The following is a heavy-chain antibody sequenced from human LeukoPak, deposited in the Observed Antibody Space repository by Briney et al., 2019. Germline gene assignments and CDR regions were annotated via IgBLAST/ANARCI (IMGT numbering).Heavy chain of an antibody. D-gene: IGHD6-13*01. J-gene: IGHJ5*02. Sequence: SETLSLTCAVYGGSFSGYYWSWIRQPPGKGLEWIGEINHSGSTNYNPSLKSRVTISVDTSKNQFSLKLSSVTAADTAVYYCARGAEYSSSWYCLDPWGQGTLVTVSS. CDR2: INHSGST. CDR3: ARGAEYSSSWYCLDP. V-gene: IGHV4-34*01. CDR1: GGSFSGYY.